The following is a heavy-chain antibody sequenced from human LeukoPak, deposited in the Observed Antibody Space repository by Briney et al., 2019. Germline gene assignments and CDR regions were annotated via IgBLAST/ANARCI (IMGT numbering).Heavy chain of an antibody. CDR2: IYTSGST. CDR3: ARATLY. Sequence: SQTLSLTCTVSGGSISSGSYYWSWIRQPAGKGLEWIGRIYTSGSTNYNPSLKSRVTISVDTSKNQFSLKLSSVTAADTAVYYCARATLYWGQGTLVTVSS. J-gene: IGHJ4*02. V-gene: IGHV4-61*02. D-gene: IGHD4-11*01. CDR1: GGSISSGSYY.